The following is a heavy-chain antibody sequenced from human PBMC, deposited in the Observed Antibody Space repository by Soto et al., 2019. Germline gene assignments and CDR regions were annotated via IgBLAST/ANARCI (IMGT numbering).Heavy chain of an antibody. V-gene: IGHV3-23*01. CDR3: AKDQKISYYYMDV. Sequence: LSLTCAASGFTFSSYAMSWVRQAPGKGLEWVSAISGSGGSTYYADSVKGRFTISRDNSKNTLYLQMNSLRAEDTAVYYCAKDQKISYYYMDVWGKGTTVTVSS. CDR1: GFTFSSYA. J-gene: IGHJ6*03. CDR2: ISGSGGST.